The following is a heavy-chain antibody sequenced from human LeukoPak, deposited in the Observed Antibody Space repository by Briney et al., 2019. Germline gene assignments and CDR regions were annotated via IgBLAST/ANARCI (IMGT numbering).Heavy chain of an antibody. CDR3: AREIRSSSTPTFDY. CDR1: GYTFTGNY. Sequence: ASVKVSCKVSGYTFTGNYIHWVRQAPGQGLEWMGWINPNSGGTNYAQKFQGRVTMTRDTSISTAYMELSRLRSDDTAVYYCAREIRSSSTPTFDYWGQGTLVTVSS. D-gene: IGHD6-6*01. CDR2: INPNSGGT. J-gene: IGHJ4*02. V-gene: IGHV1-2*02.